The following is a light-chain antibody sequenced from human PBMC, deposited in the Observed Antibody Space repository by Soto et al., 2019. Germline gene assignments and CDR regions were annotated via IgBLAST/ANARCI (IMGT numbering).Light chain of an antibody. Sequence: IVLTQSPGTLSLSPGDRATLSCRARQSVTSTYLAWYQQKPGQAPKLLIYATSIRSTGVPYRFSGSGSGTDFTLTIRRLEPEDSAVYYCQESSTSPWPFGQGTTFEIK. CDR2: ATS. J-gene: IGKJ1*01. CDR1: QSVTSTY. CDR3: QESSTSPWP. V-gene: IGKV3-20*01.